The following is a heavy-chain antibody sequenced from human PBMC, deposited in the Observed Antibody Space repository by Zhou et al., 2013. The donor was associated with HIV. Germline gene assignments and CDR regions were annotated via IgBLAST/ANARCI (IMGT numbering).Heavy chain of an antibody. Sequence: QVQLVQSGAEVKKPGSSVKVSCKASGGTFSSYAISWVRQAPGQGLEWMGRIIPILGIANYAQKFQGRVTITADKSTSTAYMELSSLRSEDTAVYYCARDRVDIVGAPYFDYWGQGTLVIVSS. J-gene: IGHJ4*02. CDR1: GGTFSSYA. V-gene: IGHV1-69*04. CDR2: IIPILGIA. CDR3: ARDRVDIVGAPYFDY. D-gene: IGHD1-26*01.